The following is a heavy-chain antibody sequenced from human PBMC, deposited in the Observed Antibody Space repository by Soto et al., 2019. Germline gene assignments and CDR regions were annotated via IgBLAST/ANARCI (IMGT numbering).Heavy chain of an antibody. J-gene: IGHJ5*02. Sequence: GGSLRLSCAASGFTFNNAWMNWVRQAPGKGLGWVGRIKSETDGGTTDYPAPVKGRFTISRDDSKNTLYLQMNSLKTEYTAVYYCALAAVAADNWFDPWGQGTLVTVSS. CDR3: ALAAVAADNWFDP. CDR2: IKSETDGGTT. D-gene: IGHD6-19*01. V-gene: IGHV3-15*01. CDR1: GFTFNNAW.